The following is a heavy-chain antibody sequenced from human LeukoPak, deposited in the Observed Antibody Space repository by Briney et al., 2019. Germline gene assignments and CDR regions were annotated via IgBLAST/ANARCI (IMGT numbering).Heavy chain of an antibody. V-gene: IGHV1-2*02. CDR3: ARRNQIAVSANHWFDP. J-gene: IGHJ5*02. CDR1: GYTFTGYY. D-gene: IGHD6-19*01. Sequence: VASVKVSCKASGYTFTGYYMHWVRQAPGQGLEWMGWINPNSGGTNYAQKFQGRVTMTRDTSISTAYMEVSRLRSDDTAVYYCARRNQIAVSANHWFDPWGQGTLVTVSS. CDR2: INPNSGGT.